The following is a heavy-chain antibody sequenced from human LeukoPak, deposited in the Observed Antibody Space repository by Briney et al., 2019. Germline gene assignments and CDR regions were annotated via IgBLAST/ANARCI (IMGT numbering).Heavy chain of an antibody. J-gene: IGHJ4*02. D-gene: IGHD2-21*02. CDR3: ARDFDGAGDWNYLVY. CDR2: INPNSGGT. CDR1: GYTFTSYA. Sequence: GASVKVSCKASGYTFTSYAMNWVRQAPGQGLEWMGRINPNSGGTNYAQKFQGRVTMTRDTSISTAYMELSRLRSDDTAVYYCARDFDGAGDWNYLVYWGQGTLVTVSS. V-gene: IGHV1-2*06.